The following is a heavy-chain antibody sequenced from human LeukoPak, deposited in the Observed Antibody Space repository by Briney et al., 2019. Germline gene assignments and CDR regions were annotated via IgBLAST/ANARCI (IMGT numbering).Heavy chain of an antibody. CDR3: ARVRLYDGSGSYSPFDY. CDR1: GFTFSSYW. Sequence: GGSLRLSCAASGFTFSSYWMSWVRQAPGKGLEWVSGINWNGGSTGYADSVKGRFTISRDNAKNSLYLQMNSLRAEDTALYYCARVRLYDGSGSYSPFDYWGQGTLVTVSS. J-gene: IGHJ4*02. V-gene: IGHV3-20*04. D-gene: IGHD3-10*01. CDR2: INWNGGST.